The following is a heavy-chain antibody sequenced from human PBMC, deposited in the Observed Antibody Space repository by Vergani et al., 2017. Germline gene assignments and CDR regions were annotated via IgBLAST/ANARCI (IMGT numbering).Heavy chain of an antibody. D-gene: IGHD5-12*01. CDR1: GGSISSGSYY. CDR3: ARGEYSADY. J-gene: IGHJ4*02. V-gene: IGHV4-61*02. CDR2: INTSGST. Sequence: QVQLQESGPGLVKPSQTLSLTCTVSGGSISSGSYYWSWIRQPAGKGLEWIGRINTSGSTNYNPSLKSRVTISVDTSKNQFSLKLSSVTAADTAVYYCARGEYSADYWGQGTLVTVSS.